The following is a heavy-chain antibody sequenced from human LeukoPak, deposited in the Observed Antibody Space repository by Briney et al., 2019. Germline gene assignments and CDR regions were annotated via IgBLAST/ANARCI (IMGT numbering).Heavy chain of an antibody. J-gene: IGHJ3*02. CDR1: GFLLNTSGMR. CDR2: PDWDDDK. D-gene: IGHD5-18*01. CDR3: ARTALNSGGYNDAFDI. V-gene: IGHV2-70*04. Sequence: SGPALAKPTQTLTLTCTFSGFLLNTSGMRVSWIRQLPGKALEWLARPDWDDDKFYSTSLKTRLTISKDTSKNQVVLTMTNMDPVDTATYYCARTALNSGGYNDAFDIWGQGTMVTVSS.